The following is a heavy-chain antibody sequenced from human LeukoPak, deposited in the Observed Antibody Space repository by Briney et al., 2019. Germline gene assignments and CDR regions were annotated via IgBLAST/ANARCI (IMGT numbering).Heavy chain of an antibody. CDR2: ISFDGSKN. V-gene: IGHV3-33*01. Sequence: GGSLRLSCATSGFTFSSYGMHWVRQAPGKGLEWVAFISFDGSKNYHADSVKGRFTISRDNSKNTLYLQMTSLRVEDTAVYYCGRGSGVADYWGQGALVTVSS. D-gene: IGHD7-27*01. CDR3: GRGSGVADY. J-gene: IGHJ4*02. CDR1: GFTFSSYG.